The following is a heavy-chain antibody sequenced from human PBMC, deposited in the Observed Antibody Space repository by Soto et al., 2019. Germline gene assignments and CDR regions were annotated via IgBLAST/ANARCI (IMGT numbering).Heavy chain of an antibody. D-gene: IGHD3-10*01. CDR1: GYTLTELS. CDR3: ATSMVRGVITRTTNFDY. J-gene: IGHJ4*02. V-gene: IGHV1-24*01. Sequence: ASVKVSCKVSGYTLTELSMHWVRQAPGKGLEWMGGFDPEDGETIYAQKFQGRVTMTEDTSTGTAYMELSSLRSEDTAVYYCATSMVRGVITRTTNFDYWGQGTLVTVSS. CDR2: FDPEDGET.